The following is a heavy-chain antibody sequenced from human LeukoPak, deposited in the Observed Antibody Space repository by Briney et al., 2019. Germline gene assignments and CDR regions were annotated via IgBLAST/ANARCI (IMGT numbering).Heavy chain of an antibody. J-gene: IGHJ4*02. CDR1: GFTFSSYA. Sequence: GGSLRLSCAASGFTFSSYAMSWVRQAPGRGLEWVSAISGSGGSTYYADSVKGRFTISRDNSKNTLYLQMSSLRAEDTAVYYCAKAGYSSSVPDYWGQGTLVTVSS. D-gene: IGHD6-19*01. CDR2: ISGSGGST. CDR3: AKAGYSSSVPDY. V-gene: IGHV3-23*01.